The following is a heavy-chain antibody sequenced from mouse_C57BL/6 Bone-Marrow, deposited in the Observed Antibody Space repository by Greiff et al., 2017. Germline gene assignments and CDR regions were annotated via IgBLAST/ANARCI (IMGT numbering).Heavy chain of an antibody. CDR2: IYPGSGNT. D-gene: IGHD2-5*01. J-gene: IGHJ2*01. Sequence: QVQLQQPGTELVKPGASVKLSCKASGYTFTSYWMHWVKQRPGQGLEWIARIYPGSGNTYYNEKFKGKATLTAEKSSSTAYMQLSSLTSEDSAVYFCARSGYSNFHYWGQGTTLTVSS. CDR1: GYTFTSYW. V-gene: IGHV1-76*01. CDR3: ARSGYSNFHY.